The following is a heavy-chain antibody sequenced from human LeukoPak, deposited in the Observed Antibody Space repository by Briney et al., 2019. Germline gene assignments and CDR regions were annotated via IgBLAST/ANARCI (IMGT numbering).Heavy chain of an antibody. J-gene: IGHJ5*02. D-gene: IGHD3-16*01. V-gene: IGHV3-11*06. CDR2: ISSSSTST. CDR1: GFSFSGYY. CDR3: ARETAYSFDP. Sequence: GVSLRLSCAASGFSFSGYYMNWIRQAPGKGLEWVSYISSSSTSTNYADSVKGRFTISRDNAKNSLSLQMNSLRAEDTAVYYCARETAYSFDPWGQGTLVTVSS.